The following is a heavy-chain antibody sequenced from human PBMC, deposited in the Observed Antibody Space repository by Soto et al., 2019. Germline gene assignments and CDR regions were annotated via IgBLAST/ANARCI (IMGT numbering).Heavy chain of an antibody. CDR3: ASCSSTSLPRFEP. V-gene: IGHV4-30-4*01. CDR2: IYYSGST. CDR1: GGSISGGDYY. Sequence: SETLSLTCTVSGGSISGGDYYWSVIRQPPGKGLEWIGYIYYSGSTYYNPSLKSRVTISVDTSKNQFSLKLSSVTAADTAVYYCASCSSTSLPRFEPWGQGTLVTVSS. D-gene: IGHD2-2*01. J-gene: IGHJ5*02.